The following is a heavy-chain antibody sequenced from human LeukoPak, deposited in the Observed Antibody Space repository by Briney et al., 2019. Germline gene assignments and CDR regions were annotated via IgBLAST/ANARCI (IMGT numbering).Heavy chain of an antibody. V-gene: IGHV3-74*01. CDR1: GFTFSSYW. CDR2: INTDESST. Sequence: PGGSLRLSCAASGFTFSSYWMHWVRQAPGKGLVWVSRINTDESSTRYADSVKGRFTISRDNAKNTLYLQMNSLRAEDTAVYYCARDGEGGYPIDYWGQGTLVTVSS. CDR3: ARDGEGGYPIDY. D-gene: IGHD3-10*01. J-gene: IGHJ4*02.